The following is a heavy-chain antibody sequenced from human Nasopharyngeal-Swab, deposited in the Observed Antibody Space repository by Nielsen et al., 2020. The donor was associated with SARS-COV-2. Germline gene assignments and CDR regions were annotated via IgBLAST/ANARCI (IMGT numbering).Heavy chain of an antibody. CDR3: ARKYCNGDCYFDY. D-gene: IGHD2-21*02. V-gene: IGHV4-30-2*01. CDR2: IYHSGNT. CDR1: GGSISSGFYS. J-gene: IGHJ4*02. Sequence: LSLTCAVSGGSISSGFYSWSWILQPPGKGLEWIGYIYHSGNTYYNPSLKSRVTISVDRSKNQFSLRLSSVTAADTAVYYCARKYCNGDCYFDYWGQGTLVTVSS.